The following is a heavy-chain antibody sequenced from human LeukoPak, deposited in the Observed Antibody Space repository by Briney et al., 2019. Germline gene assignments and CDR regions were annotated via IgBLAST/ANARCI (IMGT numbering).Heavy chain of an antibody. D-gene: IGHD3-22*01. V-gene: IGHV3-7*03. CDR1: GFTFSSYW. CDR3: AREYYYDSSAFDY. Sequence: PGGSLRLSCAVSGFTFSSYWMSWVRQAPGKGLEWVANLKQDGSGKYYVDSVKGRFTISRDNAKRSLYLQMNSLRAEDTAVYYCAREYYYDSSAFDYWGQGTLVTVSS. CDR2: LKQDGSGK. J-gene: IGHJ4*02.